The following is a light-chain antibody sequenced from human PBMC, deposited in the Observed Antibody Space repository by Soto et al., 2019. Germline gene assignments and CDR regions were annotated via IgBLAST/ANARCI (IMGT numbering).Light chain of an antibody. Sequence: DIQMTQSPSTLSAPVGDRVTITCRASQSISSWLAWYQQKPGKAPKLLIYKASSLESGVPSRFSGSGSGTEFTLTISSLQPDDFATYYCQQYNSYRRTFGQGTKVESK. J-gene: IGKJ1*01. CDR1: QSISSW. CDR3: QQYNSYRRT. CDR2: KAS. V-gene: IGKV1-5*03.